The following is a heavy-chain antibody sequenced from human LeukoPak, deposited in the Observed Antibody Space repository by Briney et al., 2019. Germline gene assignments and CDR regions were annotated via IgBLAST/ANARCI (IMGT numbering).Heavy chain of an antibody. J-gene: IGHJ4*02. Sequence: SETLSLTCTVSGGSIGSHYWTWIRQTPGKGLEWIGYVYNRGNTDYNPSLQSRVTISVGTSNNQFSLKLRSVTAADTAMYYCATLGGTSSGWYSYWGQGTLVTVSS. CDR1: GGSIGSHY. CDR2: VYNRGNT. D-gene: IGHD6-19*01. V-gene: IGHV4-59*11. CDR3: ATLGGTSSGWYSY.